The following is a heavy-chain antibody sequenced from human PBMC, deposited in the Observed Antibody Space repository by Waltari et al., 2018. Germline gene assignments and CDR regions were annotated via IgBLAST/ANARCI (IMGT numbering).Heavy chain of an antibody. CDR2: IIPILGIA. J-gene: IGHJ6*03. CDR1: GGTFSSYA. CDR3: ARDPPGYNYGDYYYYYYMDV. V-gene: IGHV1-69*04. D-gene: IGHD5-18*01. Sequence: QVQLVQSGAEVKKPGSSVKVSCKASGGTFSSYAISWVRQAPGQGLEWMGGIIPILGIANYAQKFQGRVTITADESTSTAYMELSSLRSEDTAVYYCARDPPGYNYGDYYYYYYMDVWGKGTTVTVSS.